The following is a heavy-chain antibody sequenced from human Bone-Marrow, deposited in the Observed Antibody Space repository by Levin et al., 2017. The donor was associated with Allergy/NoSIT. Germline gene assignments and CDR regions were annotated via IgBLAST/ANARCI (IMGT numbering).Heavy chain of an antibody. V-gene: IGHV1-2*02. CDR2: INPNTGVT. CDR1: GFTFTDYY. Sequence: ASVKVSCKTSGFTFTDYYLHWVRQAPGQGLEWMGWINPNTGVTNYAQRFQGMFTMTRATSINTAYMELTWLKSDDTAVIYCARGGSRLSDWGQGTLVTV. J-gene: IGHJ4*02. CDR3: ARGGSRLSD. D-gene: IGHD2-15*01.